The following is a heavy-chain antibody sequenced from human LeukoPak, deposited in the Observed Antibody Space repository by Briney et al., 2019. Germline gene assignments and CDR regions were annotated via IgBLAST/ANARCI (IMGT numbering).Heavy chain of an antibody. Sequence: SETLSLTCTVSGGSISSSNFFWSWVRQPPGKGLEWIGHIYNRGGTNYNPSLKSRVTISVDRSKNQFSLKLSSVTAADTAVYYCARGGYYDILTGYYNAPFSYWGQGTLVTVSS. CDR1: GGSISSSNFF. CDR2: IYNRGGT. V-gene: IGHV4-61*05. CDR3: ARGGYYDILTGYYNAPFSY. D-gene: IGHD3-9*01. J-gene: IGHJ4*02.